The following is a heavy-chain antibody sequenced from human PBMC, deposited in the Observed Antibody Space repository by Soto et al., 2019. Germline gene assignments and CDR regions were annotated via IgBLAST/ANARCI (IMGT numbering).Heavy chain of an antibody. D-gene: IGHD1-26*01. CDR3: ARQGGGSWAYGMDV. J-gene: IGHJ6*02. CDR1: GLTFSIYS. CDR2: ISSSSSTK. Sequence: GSLRLSCAASGLTFSIYSMNWVRQATGKGLEWVSYISSSSSTKYSADSVKGRFTISKDNAKNSLYLQMNSLRDEDTAIYYCARQGGGSWAYGMDVWGQGTTVTVSS. V-gene: IGHV3-48*02.